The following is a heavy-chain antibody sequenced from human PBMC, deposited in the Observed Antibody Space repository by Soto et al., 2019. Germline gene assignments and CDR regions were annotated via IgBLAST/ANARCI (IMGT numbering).Heavy chain of an antibody. V-gene: IGHV3-73*01. CDR2: IRSKANSYAT. Sequence: EVQLVESGGGLVQPGGSLKLSCAASGFIFSGSAMHWVRQASGKGLEWVGRIRSKANSYATAYAASVKGRFTISRDDSKNTAYLQMNSLKTEDTAVYYCTARRVVAATGGYWGQGTLVTVSS. J-gene: IGHJ4*02. CDR1: GFIFSGSA. D-gene: IGHD2-15*01. CDR3: TARRVVAATGGY.